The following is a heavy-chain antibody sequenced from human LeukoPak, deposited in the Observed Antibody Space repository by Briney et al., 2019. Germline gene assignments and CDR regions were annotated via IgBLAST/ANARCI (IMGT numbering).Heavy chain of an antibody. CDR2: VSGYNGDT. CDR1: GYSFASHG. J-gene: IGHJ4*02. V-gene: IGHV1-18*01. Sequence: ASVKVSCETSGYSFASHGISWVRQAPGQGLEWVGWVSGYNGDTKYAQRFEGRVTMTTDTSTTTAFMDLRSLRSDDTAVYFCATSTGGYSDLYFHYWGQGTLVSVSS. D-gene: IGHD3-22*01. CDR3: ATSTGGYSDLYFHY.